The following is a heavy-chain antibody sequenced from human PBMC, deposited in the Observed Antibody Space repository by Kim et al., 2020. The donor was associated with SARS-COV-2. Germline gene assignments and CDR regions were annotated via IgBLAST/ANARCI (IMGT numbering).Heavy chain of an antibody. CDR3: AKDIIYGGYGSGSYYFDY. Sequence: GGSLRLSCVVSGFTFSNYGMSWVRQAPGKGLEWVSVISGSGGSTYYADSVKGRFTISRDNSKNTLFLQMNSLRAEDTAVYYCAKDIIYGGYGSGSYYFDYWGQGTLVTVSS. D-gene: IGHD3-10*01. V-gene: IGHV3-23*01. J-gene: IGHJ4*02. CDR1: GFTFSNYG. CDR2: ISGSGGST.